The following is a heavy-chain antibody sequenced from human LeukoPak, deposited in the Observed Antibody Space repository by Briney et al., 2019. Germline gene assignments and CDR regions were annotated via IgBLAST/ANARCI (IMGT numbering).Heavy chain of an antibody. CDR1: GYTFTSYD. V-gene: IGHV1-8*01. CDR2: MNPNSGNT. Sequence: ASVKVSCKASGYTFTSYDINWVRQATGQGLEWMGWMNPNSGNTGYAQKFQGRVTMTRNTSISTAYMELSSLRSEDTAVYYCARRVGVLRFLEWSRGVYFDYWGQGTLVTVSS. J-gene: IGHJ4*02. CDR3: ARRVGVLRFLEWSRGVYFDY. D-gene: IGHD3-3*01.